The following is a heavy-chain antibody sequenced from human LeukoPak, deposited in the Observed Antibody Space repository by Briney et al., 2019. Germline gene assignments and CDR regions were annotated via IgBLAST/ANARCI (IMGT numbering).Heavy chain of an antibody. CDR2: ISGYGDST. CDR3: AKDRGRGAAAGGFDY. CDR1: GFTFSSCA. V-gene: IGHV3-23*01. D-gene: IGHD6-13*01. J-gene: IGHJ4*02. Sequence: PGGSLRLSCAASGFTFSSCAMSWVRQAPGKGLEWVSTISGYGDSTYYADSVKGRFTISRDNSKNTLYLQMNSLRAEDTAVYSCAKDRGRGAAAGGFDYWGQGTLVTVAS.